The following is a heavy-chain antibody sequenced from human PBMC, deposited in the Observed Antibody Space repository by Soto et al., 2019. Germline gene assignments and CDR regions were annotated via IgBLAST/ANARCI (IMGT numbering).Heavy chain of an antibody. CDR3: ASPGVDTARRSSYYCYGMDV. CDR2: IIPIFGTA. J-gene: IGHJ6*02. CDR1: GGTFSSYA. V-gene: IGHV1-69*01. Sequence: QVQLVQSGAEVKKPGSSVKVYCKASGGTFSSYAISWVRQAPGQGLEWMGGIIPIFGTANYEQKFQGRVTITADESRSTAYMELSSLRSEDTAVYYCASPGVDTARRSSYYCYGMDVWGQGTTVTVSS. D-gene: IGHD5-18*01.